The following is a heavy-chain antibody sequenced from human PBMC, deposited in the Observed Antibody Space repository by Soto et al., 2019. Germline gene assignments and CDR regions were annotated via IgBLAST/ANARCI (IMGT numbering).Heavy chain of an antibody. D-gene: IGHD3-3*01. CDR1: GGSISSGGYY. Sequence: QVQLQESGPGLVKPSQTLSLTCTVSGGSISSGGYYWSWIRQHPGKGLEWIGYIYYSGSTYYNPSLKSRVTISVDTSKNPFSLKLSSVTAADTAVYYCARGTPLYYDFWSGYYNNEGLVDYWGQGTLVTVSS. J-gene: IGHJ4*02. V-gene: IGHV4-31*03. CDR2: IYYSGST. CDR3: ARGTPLYYDFWSGYYNNEGLVDY.